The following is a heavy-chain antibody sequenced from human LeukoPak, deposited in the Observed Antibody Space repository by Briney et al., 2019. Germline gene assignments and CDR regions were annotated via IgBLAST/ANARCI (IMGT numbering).Heavy chain of an antibody. D-gene: IGHD3-10*01. Sequence: GGSLRLSCAASGFTFSSYAMSWVRQAPGKGLEWVAVISYDGSNKYYADSVKGRFTISRDNSKNTLYLQMNSLTAEDTAVYYCARESQLKYGSGSSPDSWGQGTLVTVSS. CDR1: GFTFSSYA. CDR2: ISYDGSNK. V-gene: IGHV3-30*04. CDR3: ARESQLKYGSGSSPDS. J-gene: IGHJ4*02.